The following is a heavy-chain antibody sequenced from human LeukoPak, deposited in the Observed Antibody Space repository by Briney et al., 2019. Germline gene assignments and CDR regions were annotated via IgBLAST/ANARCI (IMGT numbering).Heavy chain of an antibody. J-gene: IGHJ4*02. V-gene: IGHV3-23*01. CDR3: AKDGSDSSGYYY. D-gene: IGHD3-22*01. Sequence: GGSLRLSCAAPGFTFSSYAMSWVRQAPGKGLEWVSAISGSGGSTYYADSVKGRFTISRDNSKNTLYLQMNSLRAEDTAVYYCAKDGSDSSGYYYWGQGTLVTVSS. CDR1: GFTFSSYA. CDR2: ISGSGGST.